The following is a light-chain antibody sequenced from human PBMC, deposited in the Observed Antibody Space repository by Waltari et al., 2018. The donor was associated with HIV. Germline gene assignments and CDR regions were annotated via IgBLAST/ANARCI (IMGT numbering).Light chain of an antibody. CDR1: SSDIGGYNF. Sequence: QSALTQPASVSGSPGHSITIPCTGASSDIGGYNFVSWYHQHPGKAPKLMIYDVSNRPSGVSNRFSGSKSGNTASLTISGLQAEDEADYYCSSYTSSSSLFVFGTGTKVTVL. CDR2: DVS. V-gene: IGLV2-14*01. CDR3: SSYTSSSSLFV. J-gene: IGLJ1*01.